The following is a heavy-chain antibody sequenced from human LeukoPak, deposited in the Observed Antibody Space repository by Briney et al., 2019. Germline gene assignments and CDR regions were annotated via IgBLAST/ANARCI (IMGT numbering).Heavy chain of an antibody. Sequence: GASVKVSCKASGYTFTNYYMHWVRQAPGQGLEWMGLINPPGTNTNYAQKFRGRVTMTRDTSTTTVYMELSSLRSEDTAVYYCAREESGGYFDYWGQGTLVTVSS. CDR2: INPPGTNT. D-gene: IGHD2-8*02. CDR1: GYTFTNYY. J-gene: IGHJ4*02. V-gene: IGHV1-46*01. CDR3: AREESGGYFDY.